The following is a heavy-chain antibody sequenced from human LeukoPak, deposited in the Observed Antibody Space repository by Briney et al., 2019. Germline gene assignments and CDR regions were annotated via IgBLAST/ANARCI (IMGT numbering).Heavy chain of an antibody. D-gene: IGHD3-22*01. CDR3: VTYYFDSSGPKKNY. V-gene: IGHV4-34*01. CDR2: INHSGST. Sequence: SETLSLTCAVYGGSFSGYYWSWIRQPPGKGLEWIGEINHSGSTNYNLSLKSRVTISVDTSKKQFSLKLSSVTAADTAVYYCVTYYFDSSGPKKNYWGQGTLVTVSS. CDR1: GGSFSGYY. J-gene: IGHJ4*02.